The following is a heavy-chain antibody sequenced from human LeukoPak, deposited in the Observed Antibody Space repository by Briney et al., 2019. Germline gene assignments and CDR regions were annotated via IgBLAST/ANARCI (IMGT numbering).Heavy chain of an antibody. J-gene: IGHJ4*02. CDR2: IKQDGSES. Sequence: GGSLRLSCAASGFTFSNYWMTWVRQAPGKGLEWVANIKQDGSESYYVDSVKGRFTISRDNAKNSLFLQMNGLRAEDTAVYYCAETYMIRSLGGQGTLVTVSS. CDR1: GFTFSNYW. CDR3: AETYMIRSL. D-gene: IGHD3-10*01. V-gene: IGHV3-7*01.